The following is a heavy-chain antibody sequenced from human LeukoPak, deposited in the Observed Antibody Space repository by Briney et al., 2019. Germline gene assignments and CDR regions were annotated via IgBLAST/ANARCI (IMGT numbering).Heavy chain of an antibody. CDR2: ISYDGSNK. CDR3: ARIPMVRGVIITNY. D-gene: IGHD3-10*01. Sequence: GGSLRLSCAASGFTFSSYAMHWVRQAPGKGLEWVAVISYDGSNKYYADSVKGRFTISRDNSKNTLYLQMNSLRAEDTAVYYCARIPMVRGVIITNYWGRGTLVTVSS. J-gene: IGHJ4*02. V-gene: IGHV3-30*04. CDR1: GFTFSSYA.